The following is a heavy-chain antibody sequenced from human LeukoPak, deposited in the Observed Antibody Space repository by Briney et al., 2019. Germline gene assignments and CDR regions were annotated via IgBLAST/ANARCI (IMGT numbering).Heavy chain of an antibody. CDR2: ISSSSSFI. CDR3: ARDGGGMVGALYYFDS. CDR1: GFTFSTYA. D-gene: IGHD1-26*01. Sequence: GGSLRLSCAASGFTFSTYAMSWVRQAPGKGLEWVSSISSSSSFIYYADSVKGRFTISRDNAKNSLYLQINSLRAEDTAVYYCARDGGGMVGALYYFDSWGQGTLVTVSS. V-gene: IGHV3-21*01. J-gene: IGHJ4*02.